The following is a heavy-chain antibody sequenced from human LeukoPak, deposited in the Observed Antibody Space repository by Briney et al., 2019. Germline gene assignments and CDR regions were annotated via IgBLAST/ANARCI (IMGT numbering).Heavy chain of an antibody. CDR1: GFTFSSYW. D-gene: IGHD3-10*01. J-gene: IGHJ4*02. CDR3: ARLGSGSTLDC. CDR2: INSDGSST. Sequence: GGSLRLSCAASGFTFSSYWIHWVRQAPGKGLVWVSRINSDGSSTIYADSVKGRFTISRDNAKNTLYLQMNSLRAEDTAVYYCARLGSGSTLDCWGQGILVTVSS. V-gene: IGHV3-74*01.